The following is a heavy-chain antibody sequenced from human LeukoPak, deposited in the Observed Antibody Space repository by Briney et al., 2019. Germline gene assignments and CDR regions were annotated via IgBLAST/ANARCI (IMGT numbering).Heavy chain of an antibody. J-gene: IGHJ4*02. V-gene: IGHV1-2*02. CDR1: GYTFSGHY. CDR2: INPDTGGT. CDR3: ARDGNFDY. Sequence: ASVKVSCKASGYTFSGHYMHWVRQAPGQGLEWMGWINPDTGGTNSAQKFQGRVTMTRDTSISTAYTELTRLTSDDTAVYYCARDGNFDYWGQGTLVAVSS.